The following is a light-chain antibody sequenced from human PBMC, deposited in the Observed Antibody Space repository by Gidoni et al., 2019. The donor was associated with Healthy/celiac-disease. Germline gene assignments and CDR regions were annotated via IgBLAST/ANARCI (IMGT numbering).Light chain of an antibody. CDR1: SSDVGGYNY. Sequence: QSALTQPASVSGSPGQSITISCTGTSSDVGGYNYVSWYQPHPGKAPKLMIYEVSNRPSGVPDRFSGSKSGNTASLTISGLQAEDEADYYCSSYTSSSTLNVFGTGTKVTVL. J-gene: IGLJ1*01. CDR3: SSYTSSSTLNV. V-gene: IGLV2-14*01. CDR2: EVS.